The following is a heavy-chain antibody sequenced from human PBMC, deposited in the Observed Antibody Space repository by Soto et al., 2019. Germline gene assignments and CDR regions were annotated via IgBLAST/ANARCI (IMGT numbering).Heavy chain of an antibody. CDR3: ARDVVGYCISSTCYWLDP. D-gene: IGHD2-2*03. CDR1: GDSISSSNW. J-gene: IGHJ5*02. Sequence: SETLSLTCAVSGDSISSSNWWSWVRRPPGKGLEWIGGIYHSGNTNYNPSLKSRVTISVDKSKNQFSLKLSSVTAADTAVYYCARDVVGYCISSTCYWLDPWGQGTLVT. V-gene: IGHV4-4*02. CDR2: IYHSGNT.